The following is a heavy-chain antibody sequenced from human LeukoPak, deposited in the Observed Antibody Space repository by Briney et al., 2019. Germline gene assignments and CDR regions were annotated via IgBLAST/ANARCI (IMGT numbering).Heavy chain of an antibody. CDR3: TTSLPLWFGELNDY. J-gene: IGHJ4*02. V-gene: IGHV3-15*01. Sequence: KPGGSLRLSGAASGFTFSNAWMSWVRQAPGKGLEWVGRIKSKTDGGTTDYAAPVKGRFTISRDDSKNTLYLQMNSLKTEDTAVYYCTTSLPLWFGELNDYWGQGTLVTVSS. CDR1: GFTFSNAW. CDR2: IKSKTDGGTT. D-gene: IGHD3-10*01.